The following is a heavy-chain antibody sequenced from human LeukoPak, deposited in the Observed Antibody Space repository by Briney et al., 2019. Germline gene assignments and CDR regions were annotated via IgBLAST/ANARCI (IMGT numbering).Heavy chain of an antibody. Sequence: SGPALVHPTQPLTLTCTFSGMSLRTSGMCVSWIRQPPGKALEWLARIDWDDDKYYSTSLKTRLTISKDTSKNQVVLTMTNMDPVDTATYYCARNWSPRPWFDPWGQGTLVTVSS. CDR3: ARNWSPRPWFDP. V-gene: IGHV2-70*11. CDR1: GMSLRTSGMC. J-gene: IGHJ5*02. CDR2: IDWDDDK.